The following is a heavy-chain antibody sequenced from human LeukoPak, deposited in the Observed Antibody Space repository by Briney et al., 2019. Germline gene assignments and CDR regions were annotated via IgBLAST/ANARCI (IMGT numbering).Heavy chain of an antibody. J-gene: IGHJ4*02. CDR3: AKGRSGYYSNGDY. Sequence: GGSLRLSCAASGFTFDDYAMHWVRQAPGKGLEWVSGISWNSNSIGYADSVKGRFTISRDNAKNSLYPQMNILRAEDTALYYCAKGRSGYYSNGDYWGQGTLVTVSS. CDR1: GFTFDDYA. CDR2: ISWNSNSI. V-gene: IGHV3-9*01. D-gene: IGHD3-22*01.